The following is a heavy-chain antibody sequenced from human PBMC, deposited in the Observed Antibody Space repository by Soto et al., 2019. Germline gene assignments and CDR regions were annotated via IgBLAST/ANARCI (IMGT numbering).Heavy chain of an antibody. CDR3: AHLWENLNMRDIVPCMDV. CDR1: GFSLTTSGVG. CDR2: VYWDDDE. V-gene: IGHV2-5*02. D-gene: IGHD2-8*01. Sequence: SGPTLVNPTQTLTLTCTFSGFSLTTSGVGVGWIRQPPGKALEWLALVYWDDDERYSPSLQSRLTITKDASRNQVGLAMTNMDPLDTATYYCAHLWENLNMRDIVPCMDVWGQGTTVTVSS. J-gene: IGHJ6*02.